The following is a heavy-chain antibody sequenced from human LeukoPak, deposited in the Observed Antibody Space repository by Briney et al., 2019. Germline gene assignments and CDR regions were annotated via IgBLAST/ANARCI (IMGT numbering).Heavy chain of an antibody. CDR2: ITPVPGTA. D-gene: IGHD6-13*01. J-gene: IGHJ4*02. V-gene: IGHV1-69*11. Sequence: SVKVSCKASGGTFSRYGITWVRQAPGQGLEWVGRITPVPGTANYAQKFQDRVTITADESTSTAYMELSSLRSEDTAIYYCARAIRYSNTWEYFDYWGQGTLVTVSS. CDR1: GGTFSRYG. CDR3: ARAIRYSNTWEYFDY.